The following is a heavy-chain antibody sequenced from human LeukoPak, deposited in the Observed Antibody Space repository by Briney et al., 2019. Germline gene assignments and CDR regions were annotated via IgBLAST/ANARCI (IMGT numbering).Heavy chain of an antibody. CDR3: AKSKYYDFWSGLDY. CDR2: ISGSGGST. D-gene: IGHD3-3*01. J-gene: IGHJ4*02. CDR1: GFTFSSYA. V-gene: IGHV3-23*01. Sequence: GGSLRLSCAASGFTFSSYAMSWVRRAPGKGLEWVSAISGSGGSTYYADSVKGRFTISRDNSKNTLYLQMNSLRAEDTAVYYCAKSKYYDFWSGLDYWGQGTLVTVSS.